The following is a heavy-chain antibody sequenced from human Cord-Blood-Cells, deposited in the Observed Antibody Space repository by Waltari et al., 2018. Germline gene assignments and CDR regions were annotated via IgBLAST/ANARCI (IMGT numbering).Heavy chain of an antibody. Sequence: EVQLVESGGGLVQPGGSLRLSCAASGFTFSSYWMSWVRQAPGKGLEWVANIKQGGSEKYYVDSVKGRFTISRDNAKNSLYLQMNSLRAEDTAVYYCARDLYSSSWLFDYWGQGTLVTVSS. CDR1: GFTFSSYW. V-gene: IGHV3-7*01. D-gene: IGHD6-13*01. CDR2: IKQGGSEK. CDR3: ARDLYSSSWLFDY. J-gene: IGHJ4*02.